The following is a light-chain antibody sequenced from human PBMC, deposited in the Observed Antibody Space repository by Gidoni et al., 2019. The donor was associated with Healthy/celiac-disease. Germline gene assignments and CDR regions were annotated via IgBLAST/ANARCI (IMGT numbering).Light chain of an antibody. CDR3: SSYTSSSSLEDVV. J-gene: IGLJ2*01. CDR2: EVS. Sequence: QSALTQPASVSGSPGQSIPHSCTGTSSDVGGYNYVSWYQQHPGKAPKLMIYEVSNRPSGVSNRFSGSKSGNTASLTISGLQAEDEADYYCSSYTSSSSLEDVVFGGGTKLTVL. CDR1: SSDVGGYNY. V-gene: IGLV2-14*01.